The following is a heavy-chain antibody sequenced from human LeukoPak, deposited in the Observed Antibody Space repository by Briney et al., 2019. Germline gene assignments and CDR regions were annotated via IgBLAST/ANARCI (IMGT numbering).Heavy chain of an antibody. V-gene: IGHV4-34*01. CDR1: GGSFSGYY. Sequence: PSETLSLTCAVYGGSFSGYYWSWIRQPPGEGLEWIGEINHSGSTNYNPSLKGRVTISVDTSKNQFSLKLSSVTAADTAVYYCASLDSSGYRYFDYWGQGTLVTVPS. J-gene: IGHJ4*02. D-gene: IGHD3-22*01. CDR3: ASLDSSGYRYFDY. CDR2: INHSGST.